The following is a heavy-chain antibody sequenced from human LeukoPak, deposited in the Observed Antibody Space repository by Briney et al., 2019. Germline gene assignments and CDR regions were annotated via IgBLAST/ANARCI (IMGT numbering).Heavy chain of an antibody. CDR2: ISSSGSTI. J-gene: IGHJ4*02. CDR1: GFTFSSYE. Sequence: GGSLRLSCAASGFTFSSYEMNWVRQAPGKGLEWVSYISSSGSTIYYADSVKGRFTISRDNSKNTLYLQMNSLRVEDTAVYYCATLPYYYDSSGSYYFDYWGQGTLVTVSS. D-gene: IGHD3-22*01. V-gene: IGHV3-48*03. CDR3: ATLPYYYDSSGSYYFDY.